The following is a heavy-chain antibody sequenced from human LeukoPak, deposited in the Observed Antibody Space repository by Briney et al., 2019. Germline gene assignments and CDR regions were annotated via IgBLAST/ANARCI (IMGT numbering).Heavy chain of an antibody. V-gene: IGHV4-59*01. CDR1: GGSTSSYY. J-gene: IGHJ4*02. D-gene: IGHD6-19*01. CDR2: IYYSGTT. CDR3: ARGGGGEYSSGWYDY. Sequence: PSETLSLTCTVSGGSTSSYYWSWIRQPPGKGLEWIGYIYYSGTTNYNPSLKSRVTISVATSKNQFSLNLSSVTAADTAVYYCARGGGGEYSSGWYDYWGQGTLVTVSS.